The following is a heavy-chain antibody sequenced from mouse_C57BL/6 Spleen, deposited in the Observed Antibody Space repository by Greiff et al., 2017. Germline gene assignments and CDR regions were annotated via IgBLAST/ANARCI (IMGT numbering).Heavy chain of an antibody. D-gene: IGHD1-1*01. CDR1: GYSFTGYF. V-gene: IGHV1-20*01. CDR3: ARYYGIEYFDV. CDR2: IKPYNGDT. J-gene: IGHJ1*03. Sequence: EVKLVESGPELVKPGDSVKISCKASGYSFTGYFMNWVMQSHGKSLEWIGRIKPYNGDTFYNQKFKGKATLTVDKSSSTAHMELRSLTSEDSAVYYCARYYGIEYFDVWGTGTTVTVSS.